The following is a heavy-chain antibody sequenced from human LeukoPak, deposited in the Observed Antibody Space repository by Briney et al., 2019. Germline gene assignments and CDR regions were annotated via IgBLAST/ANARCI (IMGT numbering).Heavy chain of an antibody. CDR2: IDRDGLRE. Sequence: GGSLRLSCAASGFTLSGYSMNWVRQAPGKGLEWVSRIDRDGLREDYADSVRGRFTISRHNAKSTTYLQMNSLRAEDTAVYYCGTSRWSGVVDSWGQGTLVTVSS. V-gene: IGHV3-74*01. D-gene: IGHD3-3*01. J-gene: IGHJ5*01. CDR1: GFTLSGYS. CDR3: GTSRWSGVVDS.